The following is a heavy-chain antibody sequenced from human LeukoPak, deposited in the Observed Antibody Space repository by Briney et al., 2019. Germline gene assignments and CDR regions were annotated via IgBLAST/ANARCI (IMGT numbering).Heavy chain of an antibody. CDR3: ARGSGSYYSRRGYYFDY. CDR2: ISSNGGST. J-gene: IGHJ4*02. V-gene: IGHV3-64*01. D-gene: IGHD1-26*01. CDR1: GFTFSSYA. Sequence: GGSLRLSCAASGFTFSSYAMRWVRQAPGKGLEYVSAISSNGGSTYYANSVKGRFTISRDNSKNTLYLQMGSLRAEDMAVYYCARGSGSYYSRRGYYFDYWGQGTLVTVSS.